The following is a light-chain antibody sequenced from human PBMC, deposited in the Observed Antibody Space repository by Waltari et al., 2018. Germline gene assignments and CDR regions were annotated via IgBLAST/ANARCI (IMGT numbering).Light chain of an antibody. V-gene: IGLV1-44*01. CDR1: GSNIGGNS. CDR3: ASWDASLNGWV. CDR2: FTD. J-gene: IGLJ3*02. Sequence: QSVLTQPPSASGTPGQRVTIPCSGGGSNIGGNSVNWFQQLPGTAPRLFIRFTDRRPSGVPGRFSGSKSGTSASLAISGLQSGDEADYYCASWDASLNGWVFGGGTKLTVL.